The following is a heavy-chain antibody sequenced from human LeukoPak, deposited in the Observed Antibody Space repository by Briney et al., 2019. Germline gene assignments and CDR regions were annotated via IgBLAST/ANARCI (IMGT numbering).Heavy chain of an antibody. V-gene: IGHV3-23*01. D-gene: IGHD4-23*01. Sequence: GGSLRLSCAASGFTFSSYAMTWVRQAPGKGLEWVSAISGSGGNTYYADSVKGRFTISRDNSKNTLYLQMNSLRAEDTAIYYCAKDQYGGNPQYYFDYWGQGTLVTVSS. CDR1: GFTFSSYA. CDR2: ISGSGGNT. J-gene: IGHJ4*02. CDR3: AKDQYGGNPQYYFDY.